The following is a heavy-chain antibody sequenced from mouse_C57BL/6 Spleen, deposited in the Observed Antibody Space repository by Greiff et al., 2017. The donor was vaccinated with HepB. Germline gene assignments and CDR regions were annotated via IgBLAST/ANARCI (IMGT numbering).Heavy chain of an antibody. J-gene: IGHJ4*01. D-gene: IGHD2-1*01. V-gene: IGHV1-50*01. CDR1: GYTFTSYW. CDR3: ARKGNYVLEH. Sequence: QVQLQQPGAELVKPGASVKLSCKASGYTFTSYWMQWVKQRPGQGLEWIGEIDPSDSYTNYNQKFKGKATLTVDTSSSTAYMQLSSLTSEDSAVYYCARKGNYVLEHWGQGTSVTDSS. CDR2: IDPSDSYT.